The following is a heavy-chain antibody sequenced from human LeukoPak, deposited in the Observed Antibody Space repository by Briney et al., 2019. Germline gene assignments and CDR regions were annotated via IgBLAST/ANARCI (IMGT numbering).Heavy chain of an antibody. CDR3: ASRRGGYYDSSGPPDY. Sequence: PSQTLSLTCAVSGGSISSGGYSGSWIRQPPGKGLEWIGYIYHSGSTYYNPSLESRVTISVDRSKNQFSLKLSSVTAADTAVYYCASRRGGYYDSSGPPDYWGQGTLVTVSS. D-gene: IGHD3-22*01. V-gene: IGHV4-30-2*01. CDR1: GGSISSGGYS. CDR2: IYHSGST. J-gene: IGHJ4*02.